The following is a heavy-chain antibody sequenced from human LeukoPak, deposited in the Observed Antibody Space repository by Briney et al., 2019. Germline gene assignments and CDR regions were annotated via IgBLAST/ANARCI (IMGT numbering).Heavy chain of an antibody. J-gene: IGHJ4*02. CDR1: GFTFSSYA. CDR2: ISYDGSNK. CDR3: VRGGRFGEFLYTY. Sequence: GGSLRLSCAASGFTFSSYAMHWVRQAPGKGLEWVAVISYDGSNKYYADSVKGRFTISRDNSKNTLYLQMNSLRAEDTAVYYCVRGGRFGEFLYTYWGQGTLVTVSS. D-gene: IGHD3-10*01. V-gene: IGHV3-30*04.